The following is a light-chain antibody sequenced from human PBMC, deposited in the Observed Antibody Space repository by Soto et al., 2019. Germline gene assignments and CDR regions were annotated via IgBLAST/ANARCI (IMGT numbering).Light chain of an antibody. Sequence: DIQMTQSPSSLSASVGDRVTITFRASQSISSDLNWYQQKPGKAPKLLIYAASSLQSGVPSRFSGSGSGTDFPLTISSLQPEDCATDYCQQSYSTPYTFGQGTKLEI. CDR2: AAS. V-gene: IGKV1-39*01. J-gene: IGKJ2*01. CDR3: QQSYSTPYT. CDR1: QSISSD.